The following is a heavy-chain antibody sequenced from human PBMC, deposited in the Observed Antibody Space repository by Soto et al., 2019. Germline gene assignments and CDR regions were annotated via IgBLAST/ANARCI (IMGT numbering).Heavy chain of an antibody. J-gene: IGHJ4*02. Sequence: PSQTLSLTCAISGDSVSGNSVAWNWIRQSPSRGLEWLGRTYYRSKWYNDYAVSVKSRMSINPDTSKNQFSLQLNSVTPDDTAVYYCARAMTAAGTGYDYWGQGTLVTVSS. CDR1: GDSVSGNSVA. CDR3: ARAMTAAGTGYDY. D-gene: IGHD6-13*01. CDR2: TYYRSKWYN. V-gene: IGHV6-1*01.